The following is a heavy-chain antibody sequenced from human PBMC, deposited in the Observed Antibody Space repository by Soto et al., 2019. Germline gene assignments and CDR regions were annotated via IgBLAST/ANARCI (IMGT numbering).Heavy chain of an antibody. CDR2: IYYSGST. CDR3: ARHAAIAAAGHYYYYMDV. D-gene: IGHD6-13*01. Sequence: QLQLQESGPGLVKPSETLSLTCTVSGGSISSSSYYWGWIRQPPGKGLEWIGSIYYSGSTYYNPSLKSRVTITVDTSKNQFSLKLSSVTAADTAVYYCARHAAIAAAGHYYYYMDVLGKGTTVTVSS. V-gene: IGHV4-39*01. CDR1: GGSISSSSYY. J-gene: IGHJ6*03.